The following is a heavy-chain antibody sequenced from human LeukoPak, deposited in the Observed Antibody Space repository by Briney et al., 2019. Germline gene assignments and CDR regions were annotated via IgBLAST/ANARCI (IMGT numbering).Heavy chain of an antibody. CDR1: GFTFSSYA. CDR3: ARDVRKWLISEYYFDY. CDR2: ISSSGSTI. V-gene: IGHV3-11*01. J-gene: IGHJ4*02. Sequence: PGGSLRLSCAASGFTFSSYATSWIRQAPGKGLEWVSYISSSGSTIYYADSVKGRFTISRDNAKNSLYLQMNSLRAEDTAVYYCARDVRKWLISEYYFDYWGQGTLVTVSS. D-gene: IGHD6-19*01.